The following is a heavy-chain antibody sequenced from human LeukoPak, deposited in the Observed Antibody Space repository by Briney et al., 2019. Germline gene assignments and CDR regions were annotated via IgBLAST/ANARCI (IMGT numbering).Heavy chain of an antibody. CDR2: IIPIFGTA. V-gene: IGHV1-69*13. CDR1: GGTFSSYA. J-gene: IGHJ6*02. Sequence: SVKVSCKASGGTFSSYAISWVRQAPGQGLEWMGGIIPIFGTANYAQKFQGRVTITADESTSTAYMELSSLRSEDTAVYYCARDRTRQLRFLERRYYYYYYGMDVWGQGTTVTVFS. D-gene: IGHD3-3*01. CDR3: ARDRTRQLRFLERRYYYYYYGMDV.